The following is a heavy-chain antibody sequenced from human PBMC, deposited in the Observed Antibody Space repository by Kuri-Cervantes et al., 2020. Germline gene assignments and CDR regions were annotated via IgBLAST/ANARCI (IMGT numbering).Heavy chain of an antibody. Sequence: ESLKISCAVSGYSISSGYYWGWIRQPPGKGLEWIGSIYHSGSTYYNPSLKSRVTISVDTSKNQFSLKLSSVTAADTAVYYCARAEPRTMAHFDYWGQGTLVTVSS. D-gene: IGHD1-14*01. CDR3: ARAEPRTMAHFDY. CDR2: IYHSGST. CDR1: GYSISSGYY. V-gene: IGHV4-38-2*01. J-gene: IGHJ4*02.